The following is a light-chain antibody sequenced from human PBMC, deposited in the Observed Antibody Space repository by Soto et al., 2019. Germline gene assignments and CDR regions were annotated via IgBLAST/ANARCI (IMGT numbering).Light chain of an antibody. CDR3: QQCYNLPRT. J-gene: IGKJ1*01. V-gene: IGKV3D-7*01. Sequence: EIVMTQSPATLSLSPEKRATLSCRASQTVSSSYLSCQQHKPGQAPRLLIYGASARATGIPARFSGGGSGTDFSLTISSLQPEDFAVYYCQQCYNLPRTFGQGTKVEIK. CDR1: QTVSSSY. CDR2: GAS.